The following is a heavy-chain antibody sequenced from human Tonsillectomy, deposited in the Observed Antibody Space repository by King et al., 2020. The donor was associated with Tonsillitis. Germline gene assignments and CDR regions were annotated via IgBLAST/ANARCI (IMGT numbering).Heavy chain of an antibody. CDR1: GFTFSASW. CDR3: ARDQGYSSFDY. J-gene: IGHJ4*02. Sequence: EVKLVESGGGLVQPGGNLRLSCAASGFTFSASWMTWVRQAPGKGLEWVATTKPDGSENFYVDSVKGRFTISRDNAKSSLYLQMNSPRAEDTAVYYCARDQGYSSFDYWGQGTLVTVSS. D-gene: IGHD2-21*01. V-gene: IGHV3-7*04. CDR2: TKPDGSEN.